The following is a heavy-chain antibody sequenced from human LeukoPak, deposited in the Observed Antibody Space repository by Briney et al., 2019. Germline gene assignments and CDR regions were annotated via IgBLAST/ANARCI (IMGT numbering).Heavy chain of an antibody. D-gene: IGHD3-9*01. J-gene: IGHJ4*02. Sequence: GGSLRLSCAASGFTFDDYGMSWVRQAPGKGLEWVSGINWNGGSTGYADSVKGRFTITRDNAKNSLYLQMNSLRAEDTALYYCARGGHILTGYYVFDYWGQGTLVTVSS. V-gene: IGHV3-20*04. CDR1: GFTFDDYG. CDR2: INWNGGST. CDR3: ARGGHILTGYYVFDY.